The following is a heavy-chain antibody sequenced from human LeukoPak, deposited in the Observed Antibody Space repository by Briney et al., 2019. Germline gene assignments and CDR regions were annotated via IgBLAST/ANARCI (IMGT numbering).Heavy chain of an antibody. J-gene: IGHJ4*02. CDR2: ISYDGSNK. V-gene: IGHV3-30*04. CDR3: AKERPYYYDSSGYHKYFDY. Sequence: GGSLRLSCAASGFTFSSYAMHWVRQAPGKGLEWVAVISYDGSNKYYADSVKGRFTISRDNSKNTLYLQMNSLRAEDTAVYYCAKERPYYYDSSGYHKYFDYWGQGTLVTVSS. D-gene: IGHD3-22*01. CDR1: GFTFSSYA.